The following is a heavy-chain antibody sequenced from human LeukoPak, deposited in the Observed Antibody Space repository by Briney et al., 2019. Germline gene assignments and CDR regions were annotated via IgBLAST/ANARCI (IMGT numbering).Heavy chain of an antibody. Sequence: GGSLRLSCAASGFTFSDYYMSWIRQAPGKGLEWVSYISSSGSTIYYADSVKGRFTISRDNVKNSLYLQMNSLRAEDTAVYYCARDSYYYDSSGYSAEYFQHWGQGTLVTVSS. V-gene: IGHV3-11*01. J-gene: IGHJ1*01. D-gene: IGHD3-22*01. CDR1: GFTFSDYY. CDR2: ISSSGSTI. CDR3: ARDSYYYDSSGYSAEYFQH.